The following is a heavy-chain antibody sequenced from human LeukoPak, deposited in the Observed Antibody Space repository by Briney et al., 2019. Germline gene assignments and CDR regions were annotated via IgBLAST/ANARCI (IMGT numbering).Heavy chain of an antibody. D-gene: IGHD7-27*01. CDR2: IRYDGSNK. Sequence: PGGSLRLSCAASGFTFSSYGMYWVRQAPGKGLEWVAFIRYDGSNKYYADSVKGRFTISRDNSKNTLYLQMNSLRAEDTAVYYCAKDEKLGIDYYYYYMDVWGKGTTVTVSS. J-gene: IGHJ6*03. CDR1: GFTFSSYG. CDR3: AKDEKLGIDYYYYYMDV. V-gene: IGHV3-30*02.